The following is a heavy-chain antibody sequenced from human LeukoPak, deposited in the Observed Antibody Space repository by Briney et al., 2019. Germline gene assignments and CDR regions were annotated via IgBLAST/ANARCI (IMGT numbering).Heavy chain of an antibody. CDR2: ITGGHFPT. V-gene: IGHV3-23*01. CDR3: TRDPNGDYVGAFES. J-gene: IGHJ5*01. Sequence: GGSLRLSCAASGFSFSNFAMTWFPQAPGKGLKWASSITGGHFPTYYTDSVKGRFTISRDNSKNTLYLQMNSLRADDTAVYYCTRDPNGDYVGAFESWGQGTLVTVSS. D-gene: IGHD4-17*01. CDR1: GFSFSNFA.